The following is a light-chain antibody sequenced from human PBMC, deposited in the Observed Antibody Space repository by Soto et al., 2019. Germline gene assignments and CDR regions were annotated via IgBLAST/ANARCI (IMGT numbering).Light chain of an antibody. CDR1: QSVSTF. CDR2: DAS. J-gene: IGKJ1*01. Sequence: EIVLTQSPATLSLSPGERATLSCRASQSVSTFLAWYQHKPGQAPRLLIYDASNRATGIPDRFRGSGSGTDFTLTISSLEPEDVALYYCQQGTDWPPGTFGQGTKVEIK. V-gene: IGKV3-11*01. CDR3: QQGTDWPPGT.